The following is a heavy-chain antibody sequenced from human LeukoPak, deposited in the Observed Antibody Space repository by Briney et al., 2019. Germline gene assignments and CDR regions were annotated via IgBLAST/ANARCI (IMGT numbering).Heavy chain of an antibody. V-gene: IGHV4-39*01. Sequence: SETLSLTCTVSGGSIGSSSYYWGWIRQPPGKGLEWIGSIYYSGSTYYNPSLKSRVTISVDTSKNQSSLKLSSVTAADTAVYYCASTTFWSGYYTYFDYWGQGTLVTVSS. D-gene: IGHD3-3*01. CDR1: GGSIGSSSYY. J-gene: IGHJ4*02. CDR2: IYYSGST. CDR3: ASTTFWSGYYTYFDY.